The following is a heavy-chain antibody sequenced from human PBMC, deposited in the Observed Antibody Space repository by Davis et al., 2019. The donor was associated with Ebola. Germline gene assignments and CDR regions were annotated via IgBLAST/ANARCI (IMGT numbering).Heavy chain of an antibody. CDR1: GFIFSSYA. J-gene: IGHJ5*02. D-gene: IGHD4-11*01. V-gene: IGHV3-23*01. CDR2: ISGSGGST. Sequence: PGGSLRLSCAASGFIFSSYAMSWVRQAPGKGLEWVSAISGSGGSTYYADSVKGRFTISRDNSKNTLYLQMNSLRAEDTAVYYCAKGPYSNYWGLNWFDPWGQGTLVTVSS. CDR3: AKGPYSNYWGLNWFDP.